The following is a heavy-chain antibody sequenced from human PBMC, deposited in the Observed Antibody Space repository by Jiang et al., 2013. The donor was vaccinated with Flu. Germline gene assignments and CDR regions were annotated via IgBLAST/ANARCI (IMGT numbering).Heavy chain of an antibody. CDR3: ASSITIFGVVLGHYFDY. CDR1: GGSFSGYY. D-gene: IGHD3-3*01. V-gene: IGHV4-34*01. J-gene: IGHJ4*02. CDR2: INHSGST. Sequence: VLLKPSETLSLTCAVYGGSFSGYYWSWIRQPPGKGLEWIGEINHSGSTNYNPSLKSRVTISVDTSKNQFSLKLSSVTAADTAVYYCASSITIFGVVLGHYFDYWGQGTLVTVSS.